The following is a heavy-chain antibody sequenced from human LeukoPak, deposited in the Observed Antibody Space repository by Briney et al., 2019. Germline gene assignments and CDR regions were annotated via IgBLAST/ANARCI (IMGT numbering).Heavy chain of an antibody. CDR3: ARGVVVITTPFDY. CDR2: ISGSGGST. V-gene: IGHV3-23*01. J-gene: IGHJ4*02. Sequence: PGGSLRLSCTASGFTFSSYAMSWVRQAPGKGLEWVSVISGSGGSTYYADSVKGRFTISRDNSKNTLYLQMHSLRAEDTAVHYCARGVVVITTPFDYWGQGTLVTVSS. CDR1: GFTFSSYA. D-gene: IGHD3-22*01.